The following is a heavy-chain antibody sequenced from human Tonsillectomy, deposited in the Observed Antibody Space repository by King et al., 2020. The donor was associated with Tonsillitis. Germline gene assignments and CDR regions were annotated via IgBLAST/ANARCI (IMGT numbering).Heavy chain of an antibody. J-gene: IGHJ6*03. D-gene: IGHD1-26*01. CDR1: GLSLRKYE. CDR2: IWYDGRDQ. CDR3: ARDRGLWELHSYYMDV. V-gene: IGHV3-33*08. Sequence: VQLVESGGGVVQPGRSLRLSCAASGLSLRKYEMNWVRQDPGKGLEWVAVIWYDGRDQGEGDDVKGRFTSSRDNSKNTLFLQMNSLRDEDTAVYYCARDRGLWELHSYYMDVWGRGTTVTVSS.